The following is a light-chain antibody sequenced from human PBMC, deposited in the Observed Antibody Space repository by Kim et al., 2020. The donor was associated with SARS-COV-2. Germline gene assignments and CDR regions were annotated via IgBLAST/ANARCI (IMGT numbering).Light chain of an antibody. Sequence: GQSITISCTGTRSDVGGYNYVSWYQQHPGKAPKLMIYDVSNRPSGVSNRFSGSKSGNTASLTISGLQAEDEADYYCSSYTSSSTTVFGGGTQLTVL. CDR2: DVS. CDR1: RSDVGGYNY. J-gene: IGLJ2*01. CDR3: SSYTSSSTTV. V-gene: IGLV2-14*03.